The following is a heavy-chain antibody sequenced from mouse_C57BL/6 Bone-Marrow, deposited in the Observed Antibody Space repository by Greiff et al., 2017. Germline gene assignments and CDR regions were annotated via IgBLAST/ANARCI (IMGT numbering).Heavy chain of an antibody. CDR1: GYTFTSYW. J-gene: IGHJ2*01. CDR2: INPNSGST. CDR3: ARNLPHTVSGDY. Sequence: VQLLQPGADLVKPGASVQLSCKASGYTFTSYWMHWVKQRPGQGLEWIGMINPNSGSTNYNETFKSKVTLPVDKSTSTAYMPVSRLTSEDSAVYYWARNLPHTVSGDYWGQGTTLTVSS. D-gene: IGHD1-1*01. V-gene: IGHV1-64*01.